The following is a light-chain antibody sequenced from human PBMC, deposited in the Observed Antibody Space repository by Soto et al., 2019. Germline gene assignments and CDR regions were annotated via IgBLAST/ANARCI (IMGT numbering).Light chain of an antibody. CDR2: GNS. Sequence: QLVLTQPPSVSGAPGQRVTISCTGSSSNIGAGYDVHWYQQLPGTAPKLLIHGNSNRPSGVPDRFSGSKSGTSASLAITGLQAEDEAEYYCQSYDSSLSGWVFGGGTQLTVL. CDR1: SSNIGAGYD. V-gene: IGLV1-40*01. CDR3: QSYDSSLSGWV. J-gene: IGLJ2*01.